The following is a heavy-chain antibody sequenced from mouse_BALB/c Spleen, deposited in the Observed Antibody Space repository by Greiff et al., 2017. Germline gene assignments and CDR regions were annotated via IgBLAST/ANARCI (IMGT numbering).Heavy chain of an antibody. CDR1: GFTFTDYY. CDR3: ARDRQFITTATAWCAY. V-gene: IGHV7-3*02. CDR2: IRNKANGYTT. D-gene: IGHD1-2*01. J-gene: IGHJ3*01. Sequence: EVKLVESGGGLVQPGGSLRLSCATSGFTFTDYYMSWVRQPPGKALEWLGFIRNKANGYTTEYSASVKGRFTISRDNSQSILYLQMNTLRAEDSATYYCARDRQFITTATAWCAYWGQGTLVTVSA.